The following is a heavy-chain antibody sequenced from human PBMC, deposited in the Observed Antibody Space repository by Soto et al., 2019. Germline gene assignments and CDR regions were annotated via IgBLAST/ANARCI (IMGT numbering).Heavy chain of an antibody. V-gene: IGHV1-18*01. CDR1: GYTFTSYG. D-gene: IGHD1-7*01. CDR2: ISTYNGNT. J-gene: IGHJ5*02. CDR3: ARDRKYNWNYNWFDP. Sequence: QAQLVQSGAEVKKPGASVKVSCKASGYTFTSYGISWVRQAPGQGLEWMGWISTYNGNTNYAQKLQGRVTMTTDTSTSTAYMELRSLRSDDTAVYYCARDRKYNWNYNWFDPWGQGTLVTVSS.